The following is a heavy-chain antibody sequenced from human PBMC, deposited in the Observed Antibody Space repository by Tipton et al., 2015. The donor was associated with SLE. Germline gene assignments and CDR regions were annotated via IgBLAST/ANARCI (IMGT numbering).Heavy chain of an antibody. Sequence: TLSLTCTVSGGSISSYYWSWIRQPPGKGLEWIGNIYYSGSTNYNPSIKSRATIPVDTSKNQFPLKLSSVTAADTAVYYCTRVNSSGWAYYYYYYMDVWGKATPVTVSS. CDR1: GGSISSYY. CDR3: TRVNSSGWAYYYYYYMDV. CDR2: IYYSGST. V-gene: IGHV4-59*01. J-gene: IGHJ6*03. D-gene: IGHD6-19*01.